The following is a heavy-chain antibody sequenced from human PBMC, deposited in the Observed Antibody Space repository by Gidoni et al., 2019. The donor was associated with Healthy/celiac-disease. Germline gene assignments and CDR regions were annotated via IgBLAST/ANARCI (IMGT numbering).Heavy chain of an antibody. CDR2: IYTSGST. J-gene: IGHJ3*02. CDR1: GGSITSGSSY. D-gene: IGHD3-22*01. V-gene: IGHV4-61*02. CDR3: ARFRYDSRGYYNDAFDI. Sequence: QVQLQESGPGLVKPSQTLSLTCTVSGGSITSGSSYWSWIRQTAGKGMEWMGRIYTSGSTNYTPYLKRRGTISVDTSKNQFSLKLNSVTAADTAVYYCARFRYDSRGYYNDAFDIWGQGTMVNVSS.